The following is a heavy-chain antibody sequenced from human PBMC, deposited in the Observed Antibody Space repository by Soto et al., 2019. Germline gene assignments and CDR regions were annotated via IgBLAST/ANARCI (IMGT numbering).Heavy chain of an antibody. D-gene: IGHD3-22*01. CDR2: ISYDGSNK. CDR1: GFSFSSYN. Sequence: PGGSLKLSCAASGFSFSSYNMHWVRQAPGKGLEWVAVISYDGSNKYYADSVKGRFTISRDNSKNTLYLQMNSLRAEDTAVYYCAKETDYYDSSGFFDYWAQGTLVTVSS. V-gene: IGHV3-30*18. J-gene: IGHJ4*02. CDR3: AKETDYYDSSGFFDY.